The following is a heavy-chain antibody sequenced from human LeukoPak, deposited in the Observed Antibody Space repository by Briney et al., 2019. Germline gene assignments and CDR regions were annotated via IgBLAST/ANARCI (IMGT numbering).Heavy chain of an antibody. CDR1: GFTFSSYS. V-gene: IGHV3-21*01. D-gene: IGHD6-19*01. CDR3: ARDGRRQWLVRLHPYYFDY. Sequence: GGSLRLSCAASGFTFSSYSMNWVRQAPGKGLEWVSSISSSSSYIYYADSVKGRFTISRDNAKNSLYLQMNSLRAEDTAVYYCARDGRRQWLVRLHPYYFDYWGQGTLVTVSS. CDR2: ISSSSSYI. J-gene: IGHJ4*02.